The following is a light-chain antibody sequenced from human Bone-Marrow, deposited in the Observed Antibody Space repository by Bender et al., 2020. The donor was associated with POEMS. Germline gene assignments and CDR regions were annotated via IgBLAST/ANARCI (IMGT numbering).Light chain of an antibody. CDR2: DVS. V-gene: IGLV2-14*01. J-gene: IGLJ2*01. CDR1: SGDIGAFNY. CDR3: SSKTNANTLI. Sequence: QSALTQPASVSGSPGQSITISCTGSSGDIGAFNYVCWYQQFPDKAPKLVIFDVSNRPSGISSRFSGSKSGNTASLTISGLQSEDEADYYCSSKTNANTLIFGGGTKLTV.